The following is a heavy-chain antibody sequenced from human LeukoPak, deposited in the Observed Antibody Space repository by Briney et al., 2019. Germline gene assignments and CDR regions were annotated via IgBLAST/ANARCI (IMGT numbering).Heavy chain of an antibody. Sequence: SQTLSLTCTVSGGSISSGDYYWSWIRQPPGKGLEWIGYIYYSGSTYYNPSLKSRVTISVDTSKNQFSLKLSSLTAADTAVYYCARDYYDSCGYYYIPFDYWGQGTLVTVSS. CDR2: IYYSGST. J-gene: IGHJ4*02. D-gene: IGHD3-22*01. CDR1: GGSISSGDYY. V-gene: IGHV4-30-4*08. CDR3: ARDYYDSCGYYYIPFDY.